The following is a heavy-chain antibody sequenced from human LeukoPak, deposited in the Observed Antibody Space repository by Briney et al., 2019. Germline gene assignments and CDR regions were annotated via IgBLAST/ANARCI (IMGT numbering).Heavy chain of an antibody. CDR1: GGSISSGDYY. V-gene: IGHV4-30-4*01. CDR2: IYYSGST. D-gene: IGHD4-17*01. CDR3: ARKDYGDYGQSFDY. J-gene: IGHJ4*02. Sequence: SQTLSLTCTVSGGSISSGDYYWRWIRQPPGKGLEWIGFIYYSGSTYYNPSLKSRVTISVDTSKNQFSLKLSSVTAADTAVYYCARKDYGDYGQSFDYWGQGTLVTVSS.